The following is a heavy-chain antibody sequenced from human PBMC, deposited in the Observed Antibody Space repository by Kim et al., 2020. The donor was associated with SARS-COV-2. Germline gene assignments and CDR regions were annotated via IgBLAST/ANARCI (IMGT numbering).Heavy chain of an antibody. V-gene: IGHV4-4*07. CDR1: GGSINNYY. J-gene: IGHJ4*02. D-gene: IGHD2-15*01. Sequence: SETLSLTCTVSGGSINNYYWSWIRQPAGEGLEWIGRIHSGGSTNYNPSLKSRVTMSVDRSKNQFSLKVTSVTAADTAVYFCARDGSAGRGSFDYWGQGTLVTVSS. CDR3: ARDGSAGRGSFDY. CDR2: IHSGGST.